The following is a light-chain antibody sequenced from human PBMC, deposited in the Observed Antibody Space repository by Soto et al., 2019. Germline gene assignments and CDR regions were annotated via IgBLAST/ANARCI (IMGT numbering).Light chain of an antibody. V-gene: IGKV1-5*01. Sequence: DIQMTQSPSTLSASVGDRVTITCRASQRISTWLAWYQQKPGKAPTLLIYDASSLESGVPSRFSGSGHGTLSPPTTSSLKTDDFTTYYWQQYNRSLTFGQGTKVEIK. J-gene: IGKJ4*01. CDR1: QRISTW. CDR3: QQYNRSLT. CDR2: DAS.